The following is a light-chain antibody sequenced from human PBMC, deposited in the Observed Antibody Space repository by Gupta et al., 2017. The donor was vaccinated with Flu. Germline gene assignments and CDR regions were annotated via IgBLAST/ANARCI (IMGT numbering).Light chain of an antibody. CDR2: DAS. J-gene: IGKJ2*01. CDR3: LKRNDWPRT. CDR1: QSVSSD. V-gene: IGKV3-11*01. Sequence: DIALTQSPDTLSSSPGERATLSCRASQSVSSDLAWYQQKPGQAPRLLIYDASNRATGIPARFSGSGSGTVFSLTISSLEPEDFAVYDCLKRNDWPRTFCQGTRLEMK.